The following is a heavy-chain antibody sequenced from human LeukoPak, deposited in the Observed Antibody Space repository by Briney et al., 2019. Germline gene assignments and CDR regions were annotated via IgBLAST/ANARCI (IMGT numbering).Heavy chain of an antibody. V-gene: IGHV3-74*01. CDR1: GFSFSSYW. J-gene: IGHJ4*02. D-gene: IGHD2-15*01. CDR3: ARGRPHGSDY. CDR2: ISSDGSST. Sequence: PSGGSLRLSCAASGFSFSSYWMNWVRQAPGKGLVWVSRISSDGSSTNYADSVKGRFTISRDNAKNTLYLQMNSLRVEDTAVYYCARGRPHGSDYWGQGTLVTVSS.